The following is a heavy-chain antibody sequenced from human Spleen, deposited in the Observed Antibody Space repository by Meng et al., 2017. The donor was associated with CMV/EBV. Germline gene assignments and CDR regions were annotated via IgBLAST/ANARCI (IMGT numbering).Heavy chain of an antibody. CDR2: IYTSGST. D-gene: IGHD6-19*01. J-gene: IGHJ4*02. Sequence: QVSLLESGPGRVKLSQTRSPTCTVYGGSISSGIYYWSWIRQPAGKGLEWIGRIYTSGSTNHNPSLKSRVTISVDTSKNQFSLKLSSVTAADTAVYYCARGAGKQWLVYNYWGQGTLVTVSS. CDR3: ARGAGKQWLVYNY. V-gene: IGHV4-61*02. CDR1: GGSISSGIYY.